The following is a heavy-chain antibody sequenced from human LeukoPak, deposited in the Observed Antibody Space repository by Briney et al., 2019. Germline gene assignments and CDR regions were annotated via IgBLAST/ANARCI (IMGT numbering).Heavy chain of an antibody. CDR3: ARSYNTGFDY. V-gene: IGHV3-23*01. CDR1: GFTFISYA. D-gene: IGHD5-24*01. J-gene: IGHJ4*02. Sequence: GGSLRLSCAASGFTFISYAMTWVRQAPGKGLQWVSAISGSGHSTHYADSVKGRFTISRDNSKNTLYLQMNSLRAEDTAVYYCARSYNTGFDYWGQGTLVTVSS. CDR2: ISGSGHST.